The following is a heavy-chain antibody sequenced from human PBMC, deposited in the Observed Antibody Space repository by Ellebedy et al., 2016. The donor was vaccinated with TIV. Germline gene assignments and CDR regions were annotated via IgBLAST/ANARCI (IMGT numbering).Heavy chain of an antibody. CDR3: ARGNRRVLWFGEYYGMDV. Sequence: ASVKVSXXASGYTFTSYDIKWVRQATGQGLEWMGWMNPNSGNTGYAQKFQGRVTMTRNTSISTAYMELSSLRSEDTAVYYCARGNRRVLWFGEYYGMDVWGQGTTVTVSS. V-gene: IGHV1-8*01. D-gene: IGHD3-10*01. CDR2: MNPNSGNT. J-gene: IGHJ6*02. CDR1: GYTFTSYD.